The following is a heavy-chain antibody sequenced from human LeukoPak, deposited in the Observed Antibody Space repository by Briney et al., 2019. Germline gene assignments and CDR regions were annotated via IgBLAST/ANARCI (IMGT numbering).Heavy chain of an antibody. J-gene: IGHJ4*02. CDR3: ARVYGSGSRYFDY. V-gene: IGHV4-38-2*01. D-gene: IGHD3-10*01. Sequence: SETLSLTCGVSGYSISSGYYWGWIRQPPGKGQDWIGTIYHSGSTFYNPSLKSRVTISVDTSKNQFSLKLSSVTAADTAVYYCARVYGSGSRYFDYWGQGTLVTVSS. CDR1: GYSISSGYY. CDR2: IYHSGST.